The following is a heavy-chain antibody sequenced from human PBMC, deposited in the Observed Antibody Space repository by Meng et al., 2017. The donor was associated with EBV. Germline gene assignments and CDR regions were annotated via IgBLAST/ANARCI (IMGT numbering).Heavy chain of an antibody. V-gene: IGHV1-69*17. Sequence: VQLVQSGGEVKKPRSVVKVSCKGSGDNVNNFGISWVRQAPGQGLEWMGDITPVFGIANYAESFQGRVTISADTSTRTAYMDLSSLRSDDTAVYYCVRDLWLRIGECVWGQGTLVTVSS. CDR3: VRDLWLRIGECV. D-gene: IGHD5-12*01. J-gene: IGHJ4*02. CDR2: ITPVFGIA. CDR1: GDNVNNFG.